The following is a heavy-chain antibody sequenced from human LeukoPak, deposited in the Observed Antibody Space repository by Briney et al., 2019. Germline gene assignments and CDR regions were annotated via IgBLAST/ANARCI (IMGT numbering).Heavy chain of an antibody. Sequence: PGRSLRLSCAASGFTFSSYAMSWVRQAPGKGLEWVSTISGSGGSTYYADSVKGRFTISRDNSKNTLYLQMDTLRAEDTAVYYCAKVPGSSITRYFYFDYWGQGTLVPVSS. V-gene: IGHV3-23*01. J-gene: IGHJ4*02. CDR1: GFTFSSYA. CDR2: ISGSGGST. CDR3: AKVPGSSITRYFYFDY. D-gene: IGHD6-13*01.